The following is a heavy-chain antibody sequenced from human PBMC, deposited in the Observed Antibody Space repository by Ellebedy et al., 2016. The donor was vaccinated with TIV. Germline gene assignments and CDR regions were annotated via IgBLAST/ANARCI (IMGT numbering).Heavy chain of an antibody. Sequence: GESLKISCAASGFTFSSYGMHWVRQAPGKGLEWVAVIWYDGSNKYYADSVKGRFTISRDNSKNTLYLQMNSLRAEDTAVYYCARGEGPWDSSGLDYWGQGTLVTVSS. CDR1: GFTFSSYG. CDR3: ARGEGPWDSSGLDY. J-gene: IGHJ4*02. D-gene: IGHD3-22*01. CDR2: IWYDGSNK. V-gene: IGHV3-33*08.